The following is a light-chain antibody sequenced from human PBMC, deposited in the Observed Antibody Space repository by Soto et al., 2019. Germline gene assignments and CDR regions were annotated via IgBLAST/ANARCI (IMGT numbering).Light chain of an antibody. J-gene: IGKJ1*01. Sequence: EIVMTQTPLSSPVTLGQPASISCRSSASLVHSDGNTYLGWLQQRPGQPPRLLIHNISNRCSGVPDRVSGSGAETEFTLKISRVEAEDVGVYYCLQATHFPGTFGQGTKVESK. CDR1: ASLVHSDGNTY. CDR2: NIS. CDR3: LQATHFPGT. V-gene: IGKV2-24*01.